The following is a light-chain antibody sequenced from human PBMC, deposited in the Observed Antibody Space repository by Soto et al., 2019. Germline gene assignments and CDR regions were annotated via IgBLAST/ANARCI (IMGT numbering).Light chain of an antibody. J-gene: IGKJ2*01. Sequence: DIQMTQSPSALSASVGDRVTITCRASQSISTSLAWYQQKPGKAPNLLIYKASSLESGVPSRFSGGGSGTEFTLTISSLQPDDFATYYCQQYNSYSYTFGQGTKVDIK. CDR1: QSISTS. V-gene: IGKV1-5*03. CDR3: QQYNSYSYT. CDR2: KAS.